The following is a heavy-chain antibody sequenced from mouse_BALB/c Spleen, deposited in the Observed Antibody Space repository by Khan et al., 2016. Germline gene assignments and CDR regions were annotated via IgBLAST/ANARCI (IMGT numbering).Heavy chain of an antibody. V-gene: IGHV3-2*02. Sequence: QLEESGPGLVKPSQSLSLTCTVTGSSITSDYAWNWIRQFPGNKLEWMCYISYSGSTNYNPSFKSRISITRDTSKNQFFLPLNSVTTEDTATYYCARRGGTTDAFAYWGQGTLVTVSA. CDR3: ARRGGTTDAFAY. D-gene: IGHD2-14*01. CDR1: GSSITSDYA. J-gene: IGHJ3*01. CDR2: ISYSGST.